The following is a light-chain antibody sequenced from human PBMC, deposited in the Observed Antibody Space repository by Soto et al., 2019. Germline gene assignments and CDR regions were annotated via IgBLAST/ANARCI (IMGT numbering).Light chain of an antibody. Sequence: LTQPRSVSGSPGQSVTISCTGTSSDVGGYNYVSWYQQHPGKAPKLMIYDVSQRPSGVPDRFSGSKSGNTASLTISGLQSEDEADYYCCSYAGSYTYVFGTGTKVTVL. V-gene: IGLV2-11*01. J-gene: IGLJ1*01. CDR1: SSDVGGYNY. CDR3: CSYAGSYTYV. CDR2: DVS.